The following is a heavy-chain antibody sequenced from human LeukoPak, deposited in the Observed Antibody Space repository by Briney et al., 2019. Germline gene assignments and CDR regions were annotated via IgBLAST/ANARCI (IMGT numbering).Heavy chain of an antibody. J-gene: IGHJ6*03. CDR2: IYTSGST. V-gene: IGHV4-4*07. CDR1: GGSISSYY. CDR3: ARDTTPDGYYYYYMDV. D-gene: IGHD1-1*01. Sequence: SETLSLTCTVSGGSISSYYWSWIRQPAGKGLAWIGRIYTSGSTNYNPSLKSRVTISVDKSKNQFSLKLSSVTAADTAVYYCARDTTPDGYYYYYMDVWGKGTTVTVYS.